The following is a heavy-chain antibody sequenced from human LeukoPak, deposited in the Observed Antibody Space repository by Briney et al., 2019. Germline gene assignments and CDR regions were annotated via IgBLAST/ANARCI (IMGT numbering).Heavy chain of an antibody. Sequence: GGSLRLSCAAPGFTFRNFGMHWVRQAPGKGLEWVTFIDDDGINFYYVNSVKGRFAISRDNSKNTLYLQMSSLESEDTAVYYCVRGPARGYYDSSGYDFDYWGQGTLVTVSS. V-gene: IGHV3-30*02. CDR1: GFTFRNFG. CDR3: VRGPARGYYDSSGYDFDY. D-gene: IGHD3-22*01. J-gene: IGHJ4*02. CDR2: IDDDGINF.